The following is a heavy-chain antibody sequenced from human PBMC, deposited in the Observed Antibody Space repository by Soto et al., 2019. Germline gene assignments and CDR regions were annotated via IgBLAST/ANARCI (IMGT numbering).Heavy chain of an antibody. J-gene: IGHJ4*02. D-gene: IGHD2-2*01. V-gene: IGHV3-21*01. CDR1: GFNFNNYG. CDR3: AREDSIIIPAVSDF. CDR2: VSKSDYT. Sequence: GGSLRLSCAVSGFNFNNYGINWVRQAPGKGLEGVSSVSKSDYTYYSDSVKGRFTISRDNAKNSVSLQMNTLRAEDTAVYYCAREDSIIIPAVSDFWGQGTLVTVSS.